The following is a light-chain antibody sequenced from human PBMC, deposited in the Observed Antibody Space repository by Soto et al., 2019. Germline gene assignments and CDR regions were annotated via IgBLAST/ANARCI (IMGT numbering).Light chain of an antibody. Sequence: EILMTQSPATLSVSPGERATLSCRASQSLNRNLAWYQQKPGQAPRLIIYGASTRASGIPARFSGSGSGTEFTLTISSLQSEDFALYYCQPYNDWPPAFTLGPGTKVDL. J-gene: IGKJ3*01. V-gene: IGKV3D-15*01. CDR3: QPYNDWPPAFT. CDR2: GAS. CDR1: QSLNRN.